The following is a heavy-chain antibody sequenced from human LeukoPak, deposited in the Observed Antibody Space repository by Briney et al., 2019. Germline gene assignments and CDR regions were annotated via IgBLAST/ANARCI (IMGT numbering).Heavy chain of an antibody. J-gene: IGHJ2*01. Sequence: ASVKVSCKASGYTFTSYYMHWVRQAPGQGLEWMGIINPSGGSTSYAQKFQGRVTMTRDTSTSTVYMELSSLRSEDTAVYYCAKREWVAAAGYWYFDLWGRGTLVTVSS. V-gene: IGHV1-46*01. CDR3: AKREWVAAAGYWYFDL. CDR2: INPSGGST. D-gene: IGHD6-13*01. CDR1: GYTFTSYY.